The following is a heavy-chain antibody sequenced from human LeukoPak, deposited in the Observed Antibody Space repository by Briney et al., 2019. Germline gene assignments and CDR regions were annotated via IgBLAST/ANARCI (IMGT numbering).Heavy chain of an antibody. V-gene: IGHV4-30-2*01. CDR2: IYHGGST. J-gene: IGHJ3*02. Sequence: PSETLSLTCDVSGGSINSDGYSWSWIRQPPGKGLEWIGYIYHGGSTDYNPSLRSRVTISIDRSKNQFSLNLSSVTAADTAVYYCARVSWGSDTFDIWGQGTLVTVSS. D-gene: IGHD3-16*01. CDR3: ARVSWGSDTFDI. CDR1: GGSINSDGYS.